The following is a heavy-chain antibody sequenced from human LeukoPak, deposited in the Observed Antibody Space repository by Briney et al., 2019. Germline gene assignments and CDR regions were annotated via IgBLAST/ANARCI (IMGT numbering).Heavy chain of an antibody. CDR2: INSDGSST. CDR1: GFAFSNYW. Sequence: PGGSLRLSCAASGFAFSNYWMHWGRQAPGEGLVLVSRINSDGSSTSYADSVKGRLTISRDNAKNTLYLQMNSLRAEDTAVYYCARENPPGLPKKALHWGQGTLVTVSS. V-gene: IGHV3-74*01. CDR3: ARENPPGLPKKALH. J-gene: IGHJ4*02.